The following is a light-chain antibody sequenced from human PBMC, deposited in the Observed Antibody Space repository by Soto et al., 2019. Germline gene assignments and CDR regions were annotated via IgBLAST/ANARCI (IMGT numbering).Light chain of an antibody. CDR2: GAS. V-gene: IGKV3-15*01. CDR3: QQYNNWWT. J-gene: IGKJ1*01. Sequence: EIVMTQSPATLSVSPGERATISCRASQSVSSNLAWYQQKPGQAPRLLIYGASTRATAFPARFSGSGSGTEFTLTISSLQSEDFAVYYCQQYNNWWTFGQGTKVEIK. CDR1: QSVSSN.